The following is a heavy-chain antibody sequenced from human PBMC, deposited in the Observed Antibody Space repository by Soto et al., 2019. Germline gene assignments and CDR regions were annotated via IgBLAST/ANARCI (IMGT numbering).Heavy chain of an antibody. V-gene: IGHV3-30*18. CDR3: AKGRYNFNS. CDR2: ISYDGSRK. D-gene: IGHD1-20*01. Sequence: QVQLVDSGGGVVQPGTSMRLSCAASGFTFSSHDMHGVRQAPGKGLEWVALISYDGSRKNYADSVKGRFTISRDNSKNTLSLQMNSLRVEDTAVYYCAKGRYNFNSWGQGRLVTVSS. J-gene: IGHJ4*02. CDR1: GFTFSSHD.